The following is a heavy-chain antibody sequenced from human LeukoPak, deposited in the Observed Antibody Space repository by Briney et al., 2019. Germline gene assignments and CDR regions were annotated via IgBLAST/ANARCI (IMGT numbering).Heavy chain of an antibody. CDR1: GGSISSSNW. J-gene: IGHJ6*02. D-gene: IGHD6-19*01. CDR2: IYHSGST. Sequence: SGTLSLTCAVSGGSISSSNWWSWVRQPPGKGLEWIEEIYHSGSTNYNPSLKSRVTISVDTSRNQFSLKLSSVTAADTAVYYCARHMSSSGWDYYYYGMDVWGQGTTVTVSS. CDR3: ARHMSSSGWDYYYYGMDV. V-gene: IGHV4-4*02.